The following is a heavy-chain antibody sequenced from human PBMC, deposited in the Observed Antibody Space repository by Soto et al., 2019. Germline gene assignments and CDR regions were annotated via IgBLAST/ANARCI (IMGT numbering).Heavy chain of an antibody. Sequence: GGSLRLSCAASGFTFGTYSMNWVRQAPGKGLEWVSSISSSGTYIHYADSLKGRFTISRDNAKNSLYLQMISLRAEDTAVYYRARDPSDCSSTSCWGYYALDVWGQGTTVTVSS. CDR3: ARDPSDCSSTSCWGYYALDV. CDR2: ISSSGTYI. D-gene: IGHD2-2*01. V-gene: IGHV3-21*01. CDR1: GFTFGTYS. J-gene: IGHJ6*02.